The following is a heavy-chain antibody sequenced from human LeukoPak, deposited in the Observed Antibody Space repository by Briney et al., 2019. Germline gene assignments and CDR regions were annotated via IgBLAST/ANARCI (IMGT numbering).Heavy chain of an antibody. V-gene: IGHV1-24*01. CDR2: LDPEDGER. CDR1: GYTVIDLS. D-gene: IGHD6-13*01. J-gene: IGHJ5*02. Sequence: ASVKVSCKVSGYTVIDLSIHWVRQAPGKGLEWMAALDPEDGERFYAQKFQGRVTLTEDTSTDTAYMELSSLRSEDTAVYYCATLIAAADHNWFDPWGRGTLVTVSS. CDR3: ATLIAAADHNWFDP.